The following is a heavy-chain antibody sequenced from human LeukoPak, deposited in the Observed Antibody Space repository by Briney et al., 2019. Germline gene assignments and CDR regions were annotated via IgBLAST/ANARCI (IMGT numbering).Heavy chain of an antibody. J-gene: IGHJ4*02. CDR1: GGSISSYY. CDR2: IYYSGST. V-gene: IGHV4-59*08. Sequence: TSETLSLTCTVSGGSISSYYWSWIRQPPGKGLEWIGYIYYSGSTNYNPSLKGRVTISVDTSKNQFSLKLSSVTAADTAVCYCARTGNEIDYWGQGTLVTVSS. D-gene: IGHD1-14*01. CDR3: ARTGNEIDY.